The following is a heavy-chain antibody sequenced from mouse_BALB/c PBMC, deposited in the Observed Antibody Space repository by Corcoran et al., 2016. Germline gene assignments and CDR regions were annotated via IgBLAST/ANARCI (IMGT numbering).Heavy chain of an antibody. CDR2: ISYDGSN. J-gene: IGHJ2*01. Sequence: DVQLQESGPGLVKPSQSLSLTCSVTGYSITSGYYWNWIRQFPGNKLEWIGYISYDGSNNYNPSINNRISITRDTSKNQFFLKLNSVTTEDTATYYCARDDYSGSPDYWGQGTTLTVSS. V-gene: IGHV3-6*02. D-gene: IGHD1-1*01. CDR3: ARDDYSGSPDY. CDR1: GYSITSGYY.